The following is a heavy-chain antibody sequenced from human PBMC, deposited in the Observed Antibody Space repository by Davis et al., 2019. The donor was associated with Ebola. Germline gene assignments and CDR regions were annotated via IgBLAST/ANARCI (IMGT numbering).Heavy chain of an antibody. V-gene: IGHV3-48*02. J-gene: IGHJ2*01. CDR1: GFTFSRHS. D-gene: IGHD5-24*01. CDR3: AKDAEDGSGNWFFDF. Sequence: GEALKIPFGASGFTFSRHSMNWVRQAPGKGLEWIAFISSGGHDTYYADSVRGRFTISRDNAKNLLYLQLNSLRDEDTALYYCAKDAEDGSGNWFFDFRGRGALVTVSS. CDR2: ISSGGHDT.